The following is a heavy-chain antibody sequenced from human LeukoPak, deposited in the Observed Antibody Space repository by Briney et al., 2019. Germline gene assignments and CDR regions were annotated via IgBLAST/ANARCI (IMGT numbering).Heavy chain of an antibody. CDR2: INHSGST. V-gene: IGHV4-39*07. CDR1: GGSISTSNYY. CDR3: ARLRWRIQLWLRSPYFDY. Sequence: PSETLSLTCTVSGGSISTSNYYWSWIRQPPGKGLEWIGEINHSGSTNYNPSLKSRVTMSVDTSKNQFSLKLSSVTAADTAVYYCARLRWRIQLWLRSPYFDYWGQGTLVTVSS. J-gene: IGHJ4*02. D-gene: IGHD5-18*01.